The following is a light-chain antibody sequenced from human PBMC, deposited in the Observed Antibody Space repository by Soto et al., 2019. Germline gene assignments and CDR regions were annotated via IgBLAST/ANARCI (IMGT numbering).Light chain of an antibody. Sequence: QSALTQPASVSGSPGQSITIPCTGTSSDDGSYKFVSWYQQHPGKAPKLIVYEGSKRPSGVSTRFSGSKSGNSASLTISGLQAEDEADYYCCSFAGTGTYVFATGTKLTVL. CDR2: EGS. V-gene: IGLV2-23*01. J-gene: IGLJ1*01. CDR3: CSFAGTGTYV. CDR1: SSDDGSYKF.